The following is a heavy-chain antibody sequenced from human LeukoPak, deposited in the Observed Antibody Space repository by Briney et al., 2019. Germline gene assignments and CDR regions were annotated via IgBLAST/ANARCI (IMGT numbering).Heavy chain of an antibody. CDR2: ISAYNGNT. V-gene: IGHV1-18*01. CDR1: GYTFTSYG. CDR3: ARGSPRHRFDY. Sequence: ASVTVSCTASGYTFTSYGISWVRQAPGQGLEWMGWISAYNGNTNYAQTLQGRVTMTTDTSTSTAYMELRSLRSDDTAVYYCARGSPRHRFDYWGQGTLVTVSS. D-gene: IGHD2-15*01. J-gene: IGHJ4*02.